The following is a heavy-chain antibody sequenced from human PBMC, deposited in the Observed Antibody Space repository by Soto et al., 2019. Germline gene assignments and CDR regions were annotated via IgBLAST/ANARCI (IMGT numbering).Heavy chain of an antibody. CDR2: IYHSGST. Sequence: SETLSLTCAVSSGSISSSNWWSWVRQPPGKGLEWIGEIYHSGSTNYNPSLKSRVTTSVDKSKNQFSLKLSSVTAADTAVYYCASFPAGTLVGAFDIWGQGTMVTV. V-gene: IGHV4-4*02. D-gene: IGHD6-13*01. J-gene: IGHJ3*02. CDR1: SGSISSSNW. CDR3: ASFPAGTLVGAFDI.